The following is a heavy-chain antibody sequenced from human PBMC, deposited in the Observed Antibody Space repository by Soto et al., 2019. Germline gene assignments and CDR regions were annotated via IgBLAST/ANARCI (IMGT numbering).Heavy chain of an antibody. D-gene: IGHD3-3*01. Sequence: YWSWIRQHPGKGLEWIGYIYYSGSTYYNPSLKSRVTISVDTSKNQFSLKLSSVTAADTAVYYCARDRSITIFGVVGAYYYYGMDVWGQGTTVTVSS. CDR2: IYYSGST. CDR1: Y. CDR3: ARDRSITIFGVVGAYYYYGMDV. V-gene: IGHV4-31*02. J-gene: IGHJ6*02.